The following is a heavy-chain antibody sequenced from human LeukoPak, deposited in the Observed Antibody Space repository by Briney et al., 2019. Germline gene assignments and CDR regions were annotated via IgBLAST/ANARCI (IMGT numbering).Heavy chain of an antibody. D-gene: IGHD5-12*01. CDR1: GYTFTSYA. J-gene: IGHJ4*02. Sequence: GASVKVSCKASGYTFTSYAMNWVRQAPGQGHEWMGWINTNTGNPTYAQGFTGRFVFSLDTSVSTAYLQISSLKAEETAVYYFARVGSGYDYYFDYWGQGTLVTVSS. V-gene: IGHV7-4-1*02. CDR2: INTNTGNP. CDR3: ARVGSGYDYYFDY.